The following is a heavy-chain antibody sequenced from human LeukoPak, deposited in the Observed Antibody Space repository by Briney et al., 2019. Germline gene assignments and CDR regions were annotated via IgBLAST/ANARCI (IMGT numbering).Heavy chain of an antibody. J-gene: IGHJ4*02. CDR3: ARARRYCSSTSCYSSFDY. CDR1: GFTVSSNY. V-gene: IGHV3-66*01. D-gene: IGHD2-2*01. CDR2: IYSGGST. Sequence: PGGSLRLSCAASGFTVSSNYMSWVRQAPGKGLEWVSVIYSGGSTYYADSVKGRFTISRDNSKNTLYLQMNSLRAEDTAVYYCARARRYCSSTSCYSSFDYWGQGTLVTVSS.